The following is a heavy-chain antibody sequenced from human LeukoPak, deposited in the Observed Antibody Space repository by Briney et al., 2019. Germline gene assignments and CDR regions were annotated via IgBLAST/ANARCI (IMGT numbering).Heavy chain of an antibody. CDR1: GGSISSYY. V-gene: IGHV4-59*08. CDR3: ARFYGSCGSSIDY. J-gene: IGHJ4*02. CDR2: IYYSGST. D-gene: IGHD5-18*01. Sequence: SETLSLTCTVSGGSISSYYWSWIRQPPGKGLEWIGYIYYSGSTNYNPSLKSRVTISVDTSKNQFSLKLSSVTAADTAVYYCARFYGSCGSSIDYWGQGTLVTVSS.